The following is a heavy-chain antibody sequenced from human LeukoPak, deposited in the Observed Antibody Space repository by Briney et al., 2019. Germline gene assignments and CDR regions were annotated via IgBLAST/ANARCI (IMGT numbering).Heavy chain of an antibody. V-gene: IGHV3-30-3*01. CDR3: ASGSGQWLVQDY. D-gene: IGHD6-19*01. J-gene: IGHJ4*02. Sequence: GSSLGLLCAASGFTFSSYAMHWVRQAPGKGLEWVAVISYEESNKYYADSVKGRFTISRDNSENTLYLQMNNLKTDDTAVYYCASGSGQWLVQDYWGQGTLVSVS. CDR1: GFTFSSYA. CDR2: ISYEESNK.